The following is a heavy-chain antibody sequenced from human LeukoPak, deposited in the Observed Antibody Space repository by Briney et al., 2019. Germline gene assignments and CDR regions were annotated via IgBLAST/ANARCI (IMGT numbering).Heavy chain of an antibody. J-gene: IGHJ4*02. V-gene: IGHV3-66*01. CDR3: AREEEYYDSSGYYAW. CDR1: GFTVSSNY. CDR2: IYSGGST. D-gene: IGHD3-22*01. Sequence: GGSLRLSCAASGFTVSSNYMSWVRQAPGKGLEWVSVIYSGGSTYYADSVKGRFTISRDNSKNTLYLQMNSLRAEDTAVYYCAREEEYYDSSGYYAWWGQGTLVTVSS.